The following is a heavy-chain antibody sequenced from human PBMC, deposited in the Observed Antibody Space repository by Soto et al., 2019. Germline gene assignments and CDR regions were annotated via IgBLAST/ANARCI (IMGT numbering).Heavy chain of an antibody. V-gene: IGHV4-39*01. D-gene: IGHD1-26*01. Sequence: SETLSLTCTVSGGSISSSYYYWCWIRQPPGKGLEWIGSIYYSGGTYYSPSLKSRVTMSVDTSKNQFSLKLSSVTAADTAVYYCARPSGSYLYYFDYWGQGTLVTVSS. CDR2: IYYSGGT. CDR1: GGSISSSYYY. J-gene: IGHJ4*02. CDR3: ARPSGSYLYYFDY.